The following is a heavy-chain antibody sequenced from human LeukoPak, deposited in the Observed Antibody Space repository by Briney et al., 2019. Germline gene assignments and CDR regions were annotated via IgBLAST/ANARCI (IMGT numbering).Heavy chain of an antibody. CDR1: GFTFSSYA. CDR3: AKETYYYDSSGGYGMDV. CDR2: ISVSGGST. V-gene: IGHV3-23*01. J-gene: IGHJ6*02. Sequence: GGSLRLSCAASGFTFSSYAMSWVRQAPGKGLEWVSAISVSGGSTYYADSVKGRFTISRDNSKNTLYLQMNSLRAEDTAVYYCAKETYYYDSSGGYGMDVWGQGTTVTVSS. D-gene: IGHD3-22*01.